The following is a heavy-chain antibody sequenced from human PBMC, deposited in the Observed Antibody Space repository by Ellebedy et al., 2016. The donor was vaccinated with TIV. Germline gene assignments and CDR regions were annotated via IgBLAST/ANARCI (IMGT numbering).Heavy chain of an antibody. D-gene: IGHD3-3*01. J-gene: IGHJ4*02. Sequence: GESLKISXAASGFTFSSYSMNWVRQAPGKGLEWVSYISSSSSTIYYADSVKGRFTISRDNAKNSLYLQMNSLRDEDTAVYYCARDPSILESPYYFDYWGQGTLVTVSS. CDR3: ARDPSILESPYYFDY. CDR2: ISSSSSTI. CDR1: GFTFSSYS. V-gene: IGHV3-48*02.